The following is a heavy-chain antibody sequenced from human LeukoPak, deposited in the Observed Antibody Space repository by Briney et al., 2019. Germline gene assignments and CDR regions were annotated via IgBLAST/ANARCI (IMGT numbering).Heavy chain of an antibody. V-gene: IGHV3-11*01. CDR2: ISSSGSTI. CDR3: ARDAVTMVRGVNY. D-gene: IGHD3-10*01. Sequence: PGGSLRLSCAASGFTFSDYYMSWIRQAPGKGREGVSYISSSGSTIYYADSVKGRFTISRDNAKNSLYLQMNSLRAEDTAVYYCARDAVTMVRGVNYWGQGTLVTVSS. J-gene: IGHJ4*02. CDR1: GFTFSDYY.